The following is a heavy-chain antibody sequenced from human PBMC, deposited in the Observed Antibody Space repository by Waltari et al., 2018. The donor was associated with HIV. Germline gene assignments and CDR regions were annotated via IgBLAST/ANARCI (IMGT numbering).Heavy chain of an antibody. Sequence: QLMESGGGRVRPGGSLRLSCEASGFTVIANYMSWVRQSQGRGLEWVSIMYSYGVTRYADCVKGRFTISRDESNNTVFLEMKRLRAEDTAVYYCARSAEKQQFSIIHYYYYYPMDVWGQGTTVTVSS. J-gene: IGHJ6*02. CDR1: GFTVIANY. CDR3: ARSAEKQQFSIIHYYYYYPMDV. V-gene: IGHV3-66*01. D-gene: IGHD6-13*01. CDR2: MYSYGVT.